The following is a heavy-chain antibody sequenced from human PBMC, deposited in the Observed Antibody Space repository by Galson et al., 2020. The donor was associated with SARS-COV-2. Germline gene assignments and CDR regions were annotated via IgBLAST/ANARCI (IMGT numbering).Heavy chain of an antibody. CDR3: ARETAFSSDLYGGIDY. J-gene: IGHJ4*02. CDR1: GASISSSGSY. Sequence: SQTLSLTCTVYGASISSSGSYWGWIRQPPGKGLEWIASISYSGNTYYHPSLKSRLTISADTSKNQMSLKMTGVTAADTAFYFCARETAFSSDLYGGIDYWGQGTLVTVSS. CDR2: ISYSGNT. D-gene: IGHD6-25*01. V-gene: IGHV4-39*07.